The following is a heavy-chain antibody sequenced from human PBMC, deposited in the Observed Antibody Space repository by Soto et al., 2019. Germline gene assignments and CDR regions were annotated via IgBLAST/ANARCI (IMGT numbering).Heavy chain of an antibody. J-gene: IGHJ5*02. D-gene: IGHD1-26*01. CDR3: ARYSGRYSYNWFDP. CDR1: GGSISSGGYY. V-gene: IGHV4-39*07. Sequence: PSETHSLTDFVSGGSISSGGYYWSWIRQPPGKGLEWIGCVYYSWSAYYNPSLKSRVTISVDTSKNEFSLKLSSVTAADTAGYYCARYSGRYSYNWFDPWGQGTLVTV. CDR2: VYYSWSA.